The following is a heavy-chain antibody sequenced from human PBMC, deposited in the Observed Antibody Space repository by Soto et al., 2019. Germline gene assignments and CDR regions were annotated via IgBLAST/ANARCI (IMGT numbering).Heavy chain of an antibody. D-gene: IGHD4-17*01. Sequence: EVQLLESGGGLVQPGGSLRFSCAASGFTFRSYAMSWVRQAPGKGLEWVSAISGSGVGTYYADSVKGRFTISRDNSKNTLYLQMNSLRAADTAVYYCAKCMTTVTTFPFDIWGQVSTGTVSS. J-gene: IGHJ3*02. CDR1: GFTFRSYA. V-gene: IGHV3-23*01. CDR2: ISGSGVGT. CDR3: AKCMTTVTTFPFDI.